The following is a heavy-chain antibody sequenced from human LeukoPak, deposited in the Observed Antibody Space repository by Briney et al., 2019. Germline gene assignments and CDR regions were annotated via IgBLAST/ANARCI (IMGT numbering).Heavy chain of an antibody. V-gene: IGHV3-23*01. Sequence: GGSLRLSCAASGFTFSNAWMSWVRQAPGKGLEWVSAISGSGGSTYYADSVKGRFTISRDNSKNTLYLQMNSLRAEDTAVYYCAKEKRKGSSSTPVDYWGQGTLVTVSS. D-gene: IGHD6-6*01. CDR1: GFTFSNAW. CDR3: AKEKRKGSSSTPVDY. J-gene: IGHJ4*02. CDR2: ISGSGGST.